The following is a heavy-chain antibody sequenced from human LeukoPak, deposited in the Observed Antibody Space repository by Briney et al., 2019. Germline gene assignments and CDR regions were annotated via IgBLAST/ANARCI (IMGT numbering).Heavy chain of an antibody. D-gene: IGHD3-10*01. CDR2: IYTSGST. Sequence: SETLSLTCTVSGGSISSYYWSWVRQPAGKGLEWIGRIYTSGSTNYNPSLKSRVTISVDKSKNQFSLKLSSVTAADTAVYYCARESAYGYFYYMDVWGKGTTVTVSS. V-gene: IGHV4-4*07. J-gene: IGHJ6*03. CDR3: ARESAYGYFYYMDV. CDR1: GGSISSYY.